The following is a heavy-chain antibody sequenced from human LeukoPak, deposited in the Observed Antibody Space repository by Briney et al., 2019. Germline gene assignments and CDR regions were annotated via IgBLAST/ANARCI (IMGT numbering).Heavy chain of an antibody. CDR2: IYHSGST. Sequence: SETLSLTCAVSGGSISSGGYSWSWIRQPPGKGLGWIGYIYHSGSTYYNPSLKSRVTISVDRSKNQFSLKLSSVTAADTAVYYCARGAPYPYYGMDVWGQGTTVTVSS. CDR3: ARGAPYPYYGMDV. CDR1: GGSISSGGYS. J-gene: IGHJ6*02. V-gene: IGHV4-30-2*01. D-gene: IGHD2-21*01.